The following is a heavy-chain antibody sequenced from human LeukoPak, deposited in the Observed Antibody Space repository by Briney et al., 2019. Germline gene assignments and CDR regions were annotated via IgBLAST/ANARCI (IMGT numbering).Heavy chain of an antibody. CDR2: IYSGGST. V-gene: IGHV3-66*01. CDR3: ARENKAVAAHYFDY. J-gene: IGHJ4*02. D-gene: IGHD6-19*01. Sequence: GGSLRLSCAASGITVSDNYMSWVRLAPGKGLEWVSVIYSGGSTYYADSVKGRFTISRDNSKNTLYLQTNSLRAEDTAVYYCARENKAVAAHYFDYWGQGTLVTVSS. CDR1: GITVSDNY.